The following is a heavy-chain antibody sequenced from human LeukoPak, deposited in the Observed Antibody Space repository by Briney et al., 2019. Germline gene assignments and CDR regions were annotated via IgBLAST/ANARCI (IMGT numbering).Heavy chain of an antibody. J-gene: IGHJ4*02. D-gene: IGHD4-17*01. CDR2: ISNDGSNK. Sequence: AGGSLRLSCAASGFIFSSYAMHWVRLAPGKGLEWVAIISNDGSNKYYADSVKGRFTISRDNSKNTLYLQMNSLRAEDTAIFYCARDHYADYLFDYWGQGTLVTVSS. V-gene: IGHV3-30-3*01. CDR1: GFIFSSYA. CDR3: ARDHYADYLFDY.